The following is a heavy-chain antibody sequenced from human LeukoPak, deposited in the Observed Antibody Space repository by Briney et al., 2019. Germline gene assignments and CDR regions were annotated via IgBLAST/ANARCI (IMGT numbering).Heavy chain of an antibody. CDR3: ASFPRRFSAWCV. D-gene: IGHD2-8*02. Sequence: GGSLRLSCAASGFTFNNFSMNWARQAPGKGLEWISYISPSSRTIYYADSVKGRFTISRDNAKSSLYLQMNSLRAEDTAVYYCASFPRRFSAWCVWGKGTTVTVSS. J-gene: IGHJ6*04. CDR1: GFTFNNFS. CDR2: ISPSSRTI. V-gene: IGHV3-48*04.